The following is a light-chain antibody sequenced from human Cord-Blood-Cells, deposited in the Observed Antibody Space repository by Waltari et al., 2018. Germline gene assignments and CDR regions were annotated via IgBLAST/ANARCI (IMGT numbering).Light chain of an antibody. CDR1: SIYVGGYNY. CDR2: YVN. CDR3: SSYTSSSTYVV. Sequence: QSALTQPASVSGSPGQSIPISCTRTSIYVGGYNYVYWYQQHPGKAPKLMIYYVNNRPSGVSNRFSGSNSGNTASLTISGLQAEDEADYYCSSYTSSSTYVVFGGGTKLTVL. J-gene: IGLJ2*01. V-gene: IGLV2-14*01.